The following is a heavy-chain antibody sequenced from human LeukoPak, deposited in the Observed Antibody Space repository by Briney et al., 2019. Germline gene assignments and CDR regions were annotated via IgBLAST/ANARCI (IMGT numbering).Heavy chain of an antibody. CDR2: ISAYNGNT. CDR3: ARDLLGGSSLTYYYYYGMDV. Sequence: ASVKVSCKASGYTFTSYGISWVRQAPGQGLEWMGWISAYNGNTNYAQKLQGRVTMTTDTSTSTAYMELRSLRSDDTAVYYCARDLLGGSSLTYYYYYGMDVWGQGTTVTVPS. CDR1: GYTFTSYG. V-gene: IGHV1-18*01. D-gene: IGHD6-13*01. J-gene: IGHJ6*02.